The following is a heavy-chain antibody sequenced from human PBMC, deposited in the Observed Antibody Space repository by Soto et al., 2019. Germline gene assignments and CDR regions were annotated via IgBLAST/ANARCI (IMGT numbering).Heavy chain of an antibody. D-gene: IGHD3-22*01. CDR2: IYYSGST. J-gene: IGHJ5*02. CDR3: AREGDSSGYYYGSEYGFDP. V-gene: IGHV4-31*03. CDR1: GGSISSGGYY. Sequence: QVQLQESGPGLVKPSQTLSLTCTVSGGSISSGGYYWSWIRQHPGKGLEWIGYIYYSGSTYYNPSLKRRVTISVDTSKNQFSLKLSSVTAADTAVYYCAREGDSSGYYYGSEYGFDPWGQGTLVTVSS.